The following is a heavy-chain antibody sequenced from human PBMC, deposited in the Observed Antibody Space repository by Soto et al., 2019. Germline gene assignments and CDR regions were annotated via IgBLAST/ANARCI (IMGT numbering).Heavy chain of an antibody. CDR3: ARRSGTTFY. D-gene: IGHD1-1*01. CDR1: SGSISSLNW. V-gene: IGHV4-4*02. Sequence: QIQLQESGPGLVKPSGTLSLTCAVSSGSISSLNWWSWVRQPPGKGLEWIGEIFHSGSTNYNPSLKSRVDMSVDKSKNQFSLPVFSVPAADTALYFCARRSGTTFYWGRGTLVIVSS. J-gene: IGHJ4*02. CDR2: IFHSGST.